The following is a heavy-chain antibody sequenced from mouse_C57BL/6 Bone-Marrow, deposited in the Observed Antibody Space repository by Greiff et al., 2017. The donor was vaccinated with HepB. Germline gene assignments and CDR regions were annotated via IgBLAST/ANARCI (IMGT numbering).Heavy chain of an antibody. CDR2: FYTGSGSI. CDR3: ARDEGETGSYYAMGY. Sequence: QVHVKQSGAELVKPGASVKLSCKASGYTFTEYTIHWVKQRPGQGLEWIGWFYTGSGSIKYNEKFKDKATLTVDKSSSTVYMELSRLTSEDSAVYFCARDEGETGSYYAMGYWGQGTAITVSS. J-gene: IGHJ4*01. V-gene: IGHV1-62-2*01. CDR1: GYTFTEYT. D-gene: IGHD4-1*01.